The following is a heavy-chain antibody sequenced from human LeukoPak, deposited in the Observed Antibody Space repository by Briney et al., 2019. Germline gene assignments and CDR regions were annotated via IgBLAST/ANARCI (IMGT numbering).Heavy chain of an antibody. Sequence: ASVKVSCKASGYTFTSYGIHWARQAPGQGLEWMGWINAYNGNTNYAQKLQGRVTMTTDTSTSTAYMELRRLRSDDTAGYYCARVMEFYDSSGYDYWGQGTLVTVSS. V-gene: IGHV1-18*01. CDR3: ARVMEFYDSSGYDY. J-gene: IGHJ4*02. CDR1: GYTFTSYG. D-gene: IGHD3-22*01. CDR2: INAYNGNT.